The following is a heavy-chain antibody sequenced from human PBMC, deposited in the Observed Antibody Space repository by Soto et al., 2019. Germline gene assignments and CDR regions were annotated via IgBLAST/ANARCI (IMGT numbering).Heavy chain of an antibody. CDR1: GGTFSSYA. J-gene: IGHJ6*02. CDR3: PITDIVVVPAAIKSTYGMDV. D-gene: IGHD2-2*01. V-gene: IGHV1-69*01. CDR2: IIPIFGTA. Sequence: QVQLVQSGAEVKKPGSSVKVSCKASGGTFSSYAISWVRQAPGQGLEWMGGIIPIFGTANYAQKFQGRVTITADESTSTAYMELSSLRSEDTAVYYCPITDIVVVPAAIKSTYGMDVWGQGTTVTVSS.